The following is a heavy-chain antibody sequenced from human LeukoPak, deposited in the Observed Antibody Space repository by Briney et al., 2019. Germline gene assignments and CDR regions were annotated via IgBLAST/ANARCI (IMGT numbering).Heavy chain of an antibody. CDR1: GGSFSGYY. D-gene: IGHD4-17*01. J-gene: IGHJ4*02. CDR3: ARRYGDLDY. CDR2: INHSGST. V-gene: IGHV4-34*01. Sequence: SETLSITCAVYGGSFSGYYWSWIRQPPGKGLEWIGEINHSGSTNYNPSLKSRVTISVDTSKNQFSLKLSSVTAADTAVYYCARRYGDLDYWGQGTLVTVSS.